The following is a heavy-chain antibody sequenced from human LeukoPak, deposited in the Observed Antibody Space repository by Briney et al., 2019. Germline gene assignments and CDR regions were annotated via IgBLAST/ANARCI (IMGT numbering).Heavy chain of an antibody. D-gene: IGHD2-21*01. J-gene: IGHJ3*02. CDR1: GGSISSYY. V-gene: IGHV4-59*01. CDR2: IYYSGST. Sequence: SETLSLTCTVSGGSISSYYWSWIRQPPGKGLEWIGYIYYSGSTNYNSSLKSRVTISVDTSKNQFSLKLSSVTAADTAVYYCARDSNGELWWSPGAFDIWGQGTMVTVSS. CDR3: ARDSNGELWWSPGAFDI.